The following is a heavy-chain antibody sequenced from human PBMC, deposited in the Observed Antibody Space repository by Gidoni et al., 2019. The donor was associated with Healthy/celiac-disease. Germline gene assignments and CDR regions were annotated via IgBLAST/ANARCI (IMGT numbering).Heavy chain of an antibody. Sequence: QVQLVESGGGVVQPGRYLRLSCAASGFTFSSYGMHWVRQAPGKGLEWVAVIWYDGSNKYYADSVKGRFTISRDNSKNTLYLQMNSLRAEDTAVYYCARSEYSSGWYVGGTNYYYGMDVWGQGTTVTVSS. CDR2: IWYDGSNK. J-gene: IGHJ6*02. CDR3: ARSEYSSGWYVGGTNYYYGMDV. D-gene: IGHD6-19*01. CDR1: GFTFSSYG. V-gene: IGHV3-33*01.